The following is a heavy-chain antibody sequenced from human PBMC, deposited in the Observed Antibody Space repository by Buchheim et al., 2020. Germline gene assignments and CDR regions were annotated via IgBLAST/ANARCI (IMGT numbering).Heavy chain of an antibody. CDR1: GFTFSSYS. Sequence: EVQLVESGGGLVQPGGSLRLSCAASGFTFSSYSMNWVRQAPGKGLEWVSYISSSSSTIYYADSVKGRFTISRDNAKNSLYLQMDSLRAEDTAVYYCARTVRDYYYGMDVWGQGTT. CDR3: ARTVRDYYYGMDV. D-gene: IGHD3-22*01. J-gene: IGHJ6*02. CDR2: ISSSSSTI. V-gene: IGHV3-48*01.